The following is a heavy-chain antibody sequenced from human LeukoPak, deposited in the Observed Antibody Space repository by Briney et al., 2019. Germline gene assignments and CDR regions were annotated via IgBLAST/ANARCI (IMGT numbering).Heavy chain of an antibody. CDR3: ARLGSYDSSGYYYFSWFDP. Sequence: GESLKISCKGSGYSFTSYWIGWVRQWPGDGLEWMGIIYPGDSDTRYSLSFQGHLTISADKSISTAYLQWSSLKASDTAMYYCARLGSYDSSGYYYFSWFDPWGQGTLVTVSS. V-gene: IGHV5-51*01. D-gene: IGHD3-22*01. CDR2: IYPGDSDT. J-gene: IGHJ5*02. CDR1: GYSFTSYW.